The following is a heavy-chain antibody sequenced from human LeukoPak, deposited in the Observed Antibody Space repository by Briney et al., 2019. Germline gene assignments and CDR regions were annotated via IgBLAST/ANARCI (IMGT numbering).Heavy chain of an antibody. D-gene: IGHD2-2*01. V-gene: IGHV3-23*01. Sequence: GGSLRLSCAASGFTFSSYAMSWVRQAPGKGLEWVSAISGSGGSTYYADSVKGRFTISRDNSKNTLYLQMNSLRAGDTAVYYCAKVRIVVVPAADYFDYWGQGTLVTVSS. CDR2: ISGSGGST. J-gene: IGHJ4*02. CDR1: GFTFSSYA. CDR3: AKVRIVVVPAADYFDY.